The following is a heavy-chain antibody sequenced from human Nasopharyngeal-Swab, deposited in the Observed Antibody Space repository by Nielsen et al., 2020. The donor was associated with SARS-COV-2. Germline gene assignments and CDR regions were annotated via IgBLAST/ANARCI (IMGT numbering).Heavy chain of an antibody. V-gene: IGHV3-11*06. CDR1: GFSFSDFY. J-gene: IGHJ6*02. Sequence: GSLRLSCAASGFSFSDFYMSWIRQAPGKGLEWVSYIHTSGTYTDYADSVKGRFTISRDNAKNSLYLQMNTLRTEDTAVYYCARGHYGLDVWGQGTTVTVSS. CDR3: ARGHYGLDV. CDR2: IHTSGTYT.